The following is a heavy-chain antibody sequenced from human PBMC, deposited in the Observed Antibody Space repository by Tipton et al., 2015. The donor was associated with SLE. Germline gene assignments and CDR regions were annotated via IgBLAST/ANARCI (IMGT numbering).Heavy chain of an antibody. V-gene: IGHV4-59*01. Sequence: TLSLTCTVSGGSIRSYYWTWIRQPPGKRLEWIAYIYHSGITNHNPSLQSRVTISVDRPKNQFSLKLTSVTAADTAVYYCARGPPFMEWERNWFDPWGQGTQVTVSS. CDR2: IYHSGIT. D-gene: IGHD3-3*02. J-gene: IGHJ5*02. CDR3: ARGPPFMEWERNWFDP. CDR1: GGSIRSYY.